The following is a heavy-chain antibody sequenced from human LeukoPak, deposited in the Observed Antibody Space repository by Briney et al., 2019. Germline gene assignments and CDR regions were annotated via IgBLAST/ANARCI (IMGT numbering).Heavy chain of an antibody. V-gene: IGHV4-59*01. CDR2: IYYSGST. CDR1: GVSIRSYY. CDR3: ARNVGATNWFDP. D-gene: IGHD1-26*01. J-gene: IGHJ5*02. Sequence: SETLSLTCTVSGVSIRSYYWSWIRQPPGKGLEWIGQIYYSGSTNYNPSLKTRVTISVDTSKNQFSLKLSSVTAADTAMYYCARNVGATNWFDPWGQGTLVTVSS.